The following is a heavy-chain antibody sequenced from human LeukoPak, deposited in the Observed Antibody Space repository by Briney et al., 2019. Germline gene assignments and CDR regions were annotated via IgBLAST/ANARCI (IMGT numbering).Heavy chain of an antibody. CDR3: ARGVDYGTFDY. D-gene: IGHD4-17*01. J-gene: IGHJ4*02. CDR2: IYYSGST. V-gene: IGHV4-59*01. CDR1: GGSISSYY. Sequence: SETLSLTCTVSGGSISSYYWSWLRQPPGKGLEWIGYIYYSGSTNYNPSLTSRVTISVDTSKNQFSLKLSSVTAADTAVYYCARGVDYGTFDYWGQGTLVTVSS.